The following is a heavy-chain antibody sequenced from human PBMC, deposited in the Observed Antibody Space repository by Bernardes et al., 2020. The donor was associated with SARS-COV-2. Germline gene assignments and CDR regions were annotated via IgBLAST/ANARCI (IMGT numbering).Heavy chain of an antibody. J-gene: IGHJ4*02. CDR3: ARGALSGTYGVGDY. Sequence: GGSLRLSCAASGFTFSSYWMHWIRQTPGKGLMWVSRINSDGRSTDYADSVKGRFSISRDNAKNTLYLQMNSLRVEDTAVYYCARGALSGTYGVGDYWGQGTLVTVSS. V-gene: IGHV3-74*01. CDR1: GFTFSSYW. CDR2: INSDGRST. D-gene: IGHD1-26*01.